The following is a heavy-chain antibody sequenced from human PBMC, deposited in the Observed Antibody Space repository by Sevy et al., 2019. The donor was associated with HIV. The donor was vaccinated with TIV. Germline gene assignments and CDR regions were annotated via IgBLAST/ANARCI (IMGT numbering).Heavy chain of an antibody. V-gene: IGHV4-39*01. CDR3: ARLLHWSSYCFDS. D-gene: IGHD2-8*02. CDR2: IYYSGST. J-gene: IGHJ4*02. Sequence: SETLSLTCTVSGGSISNSTNYWGWIRQPPGKGLEWIGSIYYSGSTYYNPSLKSRVTISVDTSKNQFSLKLSSVPAADTAVYYCARLLHWSSYCFDSWGQGTLVTVSS. CDR1: GGSISNSTNY.